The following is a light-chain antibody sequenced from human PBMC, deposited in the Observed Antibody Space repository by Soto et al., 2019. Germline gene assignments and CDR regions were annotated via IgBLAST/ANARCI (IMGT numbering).Light chain of an antibody. CDR3: QQYNDYPYS. Sequence: DIQVTQSPSTLSASVGDRVIIACRASQTADKWVAWYQQKPGKAPNVLIYEASRLESGVPSGFSGSGSGTLSTLTISNLQPDDFATYYGQQYNDYPYSFGQGTKVEI. V-gene: IGKV1-5*01. J-gene: IGKJ2*03. CDR2: EAS. CDR1: QTADKW.